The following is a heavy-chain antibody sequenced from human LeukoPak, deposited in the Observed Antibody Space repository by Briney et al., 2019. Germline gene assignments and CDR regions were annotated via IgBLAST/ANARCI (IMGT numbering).Heavy chain of an antibody. D-gene: IGHD3-16*01. J-gene: IGHJ4*02. CDR1: GFTFSSYG. CDR2: ISYDGSNK. V-gene: IGHV3-30*18. Sequence: GGSLRLSCAASGFTFSSYGMHWVRQAPGKGLEWVAVISYDGSNKYYADSVKGRFTISRDNSKNTLYLQMNSLRAEDTVVYYCAKGRGRSAYYFDYWGQGTLVTVSS. CDR3: AKGRGRSAYYFDY.